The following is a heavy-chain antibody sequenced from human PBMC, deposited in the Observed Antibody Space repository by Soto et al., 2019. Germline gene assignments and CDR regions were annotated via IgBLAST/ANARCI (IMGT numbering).Heavy chain of an antibody. CDR2: FDPEDGET. D-gene: IGHD2-21*01. CDR1: GYTLTELS. J-gene: IGHJ3*02. CDR3: ATRLPRIDCGGDCYPVGAFDI. Sequence: ASVKVSCKVSGYTLTELSMHWVRQAPGKGLEWMGGFDPEDGETIYAQKFQGRVTMTEDTSTDTAYMELSSLRSEDTAVYYCATRLPRIDCGGDCYPVGAFDIWGQGTMVTVSS. V-gene: IGHV1-24*01.